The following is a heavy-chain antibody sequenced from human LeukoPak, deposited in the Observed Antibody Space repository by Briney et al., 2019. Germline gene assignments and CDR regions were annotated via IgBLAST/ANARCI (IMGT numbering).Heavy chain of an antibody. CDR1: EFTFSSYS. CDR2: ITNSGNSK. Sequence: GGSLRLSCAASEFTFSSYSMNWVRQAPGKGLEWVSYITNSGNSKSYADSVKGRFTISRDNTKNSLYLQMNSLRAEDTAVYYCAREWGGRYCSSTSCYGAYYYYGMDVWGQGTTVTVSS. D-gene: IGHD2-2*01. J-gene: IGHJ6*02. CDR3: AREWGGRYCSSTSCYGAYYYYGMDV. V-gene: IGHV3-48*01.